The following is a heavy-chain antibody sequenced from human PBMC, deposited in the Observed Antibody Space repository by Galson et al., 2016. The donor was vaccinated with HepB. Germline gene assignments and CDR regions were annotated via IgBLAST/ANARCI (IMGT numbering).Heavy chain of an antibody. J-gene: IGHJ4*02. CDR2: MYSGGGT. V-gene: IGHV3-53*01. CDR3: ARLVLYDTSGSYY. CDR1: GFTVSNNY. D-gene: IGHD3-22*01. Sequence: SLRLSCAVSGFTVSNNYMSWVRQAPGKGLEWVSVMYSGGGTYYADSVRGRFTISRDNSKNTVYLQMNSLRAGDTAVYYCARLVLYDTSGSYYWGQGTLVTVSS.